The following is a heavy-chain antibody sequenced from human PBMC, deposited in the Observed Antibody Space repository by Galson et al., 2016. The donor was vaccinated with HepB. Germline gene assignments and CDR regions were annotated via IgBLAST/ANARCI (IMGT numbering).Heavy chain of an antibody. V-gene: IGHV3-43D*03. CDR2: ISWDGSVT. Sequence: SLRLSCAGSGFIFEDFVPHWVRQPPGKALEWVSLISWDGSVTFYADSVKGRFTVSRDNSKNSLYLHMDSLRPEDAAFYYCAKASGGDYFFQYWGQGSRVTVSS. CDR3: AKASGGDYFFQY. D-gene: IGHD1-26*01. J-gene: IGHJ4*02. CDR1: GFIFEDFV.